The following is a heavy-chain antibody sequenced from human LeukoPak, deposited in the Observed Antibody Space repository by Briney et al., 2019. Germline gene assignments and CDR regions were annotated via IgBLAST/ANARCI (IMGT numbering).Heavy chain of an antibody. J-gene: IGHJ4*02. CDR2: ISGSGGST. Sequence: GGSLRLSCAASGVTFSSYAMSWVRLAPGKGLEWVSTISGSGGSTCYADSVKGRFTISRDNSKNTLFLQMNSLRAEDTAVYYCAKDRRYYDSSGIFSWLDYWGQGTLVTVSS. D-gene: IGHD3-22*01. CDR3: AKDRRYYDSSGIFSWLDY. V-gene: IGHV3-23*01. CDR1: GVTFSSYA.